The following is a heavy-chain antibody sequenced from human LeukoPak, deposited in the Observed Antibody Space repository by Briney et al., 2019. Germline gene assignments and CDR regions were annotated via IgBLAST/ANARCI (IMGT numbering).Heavy chain of an antibody. CDR3: ARSFYYGSGRALFDY. CDR2: INPNSGGT. V-gene: IGHV1-2*02. Sequence: ASVKVSCKASGYTFTGYYMHWVRQAPGQGLEWMGWINPNSGGTNYAQKFQGRVTMTRDTSISTAYMELSRLRSDDTAAYYCARSFYYGSGRALFDYWGQGTLVTVPS. CDR1: GYTFTGYY. D-gene: IGHD3-10*01. J-gene: IGHJ4*02.